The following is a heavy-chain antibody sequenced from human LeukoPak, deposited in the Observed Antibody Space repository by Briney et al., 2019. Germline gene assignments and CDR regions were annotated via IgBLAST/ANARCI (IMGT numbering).Heavy chain of an antibody. Sequence: QPGGSLRLSCAASGFTFSSYCMHWVRQAPGKGLEWVAFIRYDGSNKYYADSVKGRFTISRDNSKNTLYLQMNSLRAEDTAVYYCAKNLDCSGGSCYHPLLDYWGQGTLVTVSS. CDR3: AKNLDCSGGSCYHPLLDY. J-gene: IGHJ4*02. CDR2: IRYDGSNK. D-gene: IGHD2-15*01. V-gene: IGHV3-30*02. CDR1: GFTFSSYC.